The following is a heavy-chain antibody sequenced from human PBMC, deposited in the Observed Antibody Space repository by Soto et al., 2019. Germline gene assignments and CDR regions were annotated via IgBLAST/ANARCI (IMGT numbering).Heavy chain of an antibody. CDR3: ARVAVAGTRVDY. V-gene: IGHV4-4*02. CDR1: GGSISSSNW. CDR2: IYHSGST. D-gene: IGHD6-19*01. Sequence: QVQLQESGPGLVKPSGTLSLTCAVSGGSISSSNWWSWVRQPPGKGLEWIGEIYHSGSTNYNPSLTRRVATSADQSKNPFSLKLSSVTAADTAVYYCARVAVAGTRVDYWGQGTLVTVSS. J-gene: IGHJ4*02.